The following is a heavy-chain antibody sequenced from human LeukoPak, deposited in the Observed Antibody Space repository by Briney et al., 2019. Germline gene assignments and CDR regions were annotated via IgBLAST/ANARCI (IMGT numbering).Heavy chain of an antibody. D-gene: IGHD5-12*01. J-gene: IGHJ4*02. CDR1: GYTFTGYY. V-gene: IGHV1-2*02. Sequence: GASVKVSCKASGYTFTGYYMHWVRQAPGQGLEWMGWINPNSGGTNYAQKFQGRVTMTRDTSISTAYMELSRLRSDDTAVYYCARGRGILRATIKAYYFDYWGQGTLVTVSS. CDR3: ARGRGILRATIKAYYFDY. CDR2: INPNSGGT.